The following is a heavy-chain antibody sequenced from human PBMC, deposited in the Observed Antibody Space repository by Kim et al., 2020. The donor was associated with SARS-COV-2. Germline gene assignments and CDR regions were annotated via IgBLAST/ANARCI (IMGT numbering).Heavy chain of an antibody. V-gene: IGHV4-34*01. CDR3: ARGTSSTTVTTRFRY. CDR2: INHSGST. D-gene: IGHD4-17*01. CDR1: GGSFSGYY. J-gene: IGHJ4*02. Sequence: SETLSLTCAVYGGSFSGYYWSWIRQPPGKGLEWIGEINHSGSTNYNPSLKSRVTISVDTSKNQFSLKLSSVTAADTAVYYCARGTSSTTVTTRFRYWGQGTLVTVSS.